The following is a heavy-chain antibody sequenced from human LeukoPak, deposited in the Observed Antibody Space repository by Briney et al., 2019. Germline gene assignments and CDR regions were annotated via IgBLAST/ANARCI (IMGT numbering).Heavy chain of an antibody. V-gene: IGHV4-59*08. CDR2: IYYSGST. CDR1: GGSISSYY. Sequence: TSETLSLTCTVSGGSISSYYWSWIRQPPGKGLEWIGNIYYSGSTNYNPSLKGRVTISVDTSKNQFSLKLSSVTAADTAIYYCARSYCSGGSCWVYFDYWGQGTLVTVSS. J-gene: IGHJ4*02. CDR3: ARSYCSGGSCWVYFDY. D-gene: IGHD2-15*01.